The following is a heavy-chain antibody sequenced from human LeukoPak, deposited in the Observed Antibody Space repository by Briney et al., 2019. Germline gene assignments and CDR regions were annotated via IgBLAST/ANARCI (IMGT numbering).Heavy chain of an antibody. CDR1: GGSISHGDHY. Sequence: SETLSLTCTVSGGSISHGDHYWSWIRQPPGKGLEWIGYIYYSGSTNYNPSLKSRVTISVDTSKNQFSLKLSSVTAADTAVYYCARVDYFSALDYWGQGTLVTVSS. CDR3: ARVDYFSALDY. CDR2: IYYSGST. D-gene: IGHD3-3*01. V-gene: IGHV4-61*08. J-gene: IGHJ4*02.